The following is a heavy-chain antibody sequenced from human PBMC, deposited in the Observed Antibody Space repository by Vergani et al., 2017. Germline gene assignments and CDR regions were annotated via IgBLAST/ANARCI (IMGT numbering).Heavy chain of an antibody. D-gene: IGHD3-10*01. CDR1: GFTFSSYG. CDR3: ARDSGYMVRGVTGSLWVDY. Sequence: QVQLVESGGGVVQPGRSLRLSCAASGFTFSSYGMHWVRQAPGKGLEWVAVIWYHGSNKYYADSVKGRFTISRDNSKNTLYLQMNSLRAEETDVYYCARDSGYMVRGVTGSLWVDYWGQGTLVTVSS. CDR2: IWYHGSNK. V-gene: IGHV3-33*01. J-gene: IGHJ4*02.